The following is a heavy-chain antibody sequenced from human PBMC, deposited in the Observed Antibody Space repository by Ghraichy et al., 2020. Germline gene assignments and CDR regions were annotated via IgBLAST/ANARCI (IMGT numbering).Heavy chain of an antibody. CDR3: AITYCSSTSCRDRWFDP. V-gene: IGHV4-31*03. CDR1: GGSISSGGYY. Sequence: SETLSLTCTVSGGSISSGGYYWSWIRQHPGKGLEWIGYIYYSGSTYYNPSLKSRVTISVDTSKNQFSLKLSSVTAADTAVYYCAITYCSSTSCRDRWFDPWGQGTLVTVSS. D-gene: IGHD2-2*01. J-gene: IGHJ5*02. CDR2: IYYSGST.